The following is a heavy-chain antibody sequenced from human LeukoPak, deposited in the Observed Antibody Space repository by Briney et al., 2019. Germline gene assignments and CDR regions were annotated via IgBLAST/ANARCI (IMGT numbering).Heavy chain of an antibody. D-gene: IGHD3-3*01. CDR3: AREPYYDFWSGPRGSFDY. V-gene: IGHV3-21*01. CDR2: ISSSSSYI. J-gene: IGHJ4*02. Sequence: GGSLRLSCAASGFTFSSYSMNWVRQAPGKGLEWVSSISSSSSYIYYADSVKGRFTISRDNAKNSLYLQMNSLRAEDTAVYYCAREPYYDFWSGPRGSFDYWGQGTLVTVSS. CDR1: GFTFSSYS.